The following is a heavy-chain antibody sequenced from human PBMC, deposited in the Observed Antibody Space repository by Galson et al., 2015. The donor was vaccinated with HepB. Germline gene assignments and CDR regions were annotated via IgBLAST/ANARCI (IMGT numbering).Heavy chain of an antibody. CDR1: GFTFSSYA. CDR3: AKDNLAIELPSSRHFDY. CDR2: ISGSGGST. Sequence: SLRLSCAASGFTFSSYAMSWVRQAPGKGLEWVSAISGSGGSTYYADSVKGRFTISRDNSKNTLYLQMNSLRAEDAAVYYCAKDNLAIELPSSRHFDYWGQGTLVTVSS. D-gene: IGHD1-26*01. V-gene: IGHV3-23*01. J-gene: IGHJ4*02.